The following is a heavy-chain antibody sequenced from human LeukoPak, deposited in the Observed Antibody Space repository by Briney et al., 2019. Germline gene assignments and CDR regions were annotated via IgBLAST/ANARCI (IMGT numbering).Heavy chain of an antibody. Sequence: SETLSLTCTVSGGSISSYYWSWIRQPPGKGLEWIGYIYYSGSTNYNPSLKSRVTISVDTSKNQFSLNLNSVTAADTAMYYCARYRLGYLDYWGQGTLVTVSS. CDR1: GGSISSYY. CDR2: IYYSGST. CDR3: ARYRLGYLDY. D-gene: IGHD5-12*01. J-gene: IGHJ4*02. V-gene: IGHV4-59*08.